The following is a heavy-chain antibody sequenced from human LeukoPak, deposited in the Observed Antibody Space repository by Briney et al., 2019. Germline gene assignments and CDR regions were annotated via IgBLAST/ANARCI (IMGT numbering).Heavy chain of an antibody. CDR1: GGSFSGYY. J-gene: IGHJ6*03. D-gene: IGHD1-1*01. V-gene: IGHV4-34*01. CDR2: INHSGST. Sequence: PSETLSLTCAVYGGSFSGYYWSWIRQPPGKGLEWIGEINHSGSTNYNPSLKSRVTISVDTSKNQFSLKLSFVTAADTAVYYCARKPRTTGTTTHSYYYYYYMDVWGKGTTVTVSS. CDR3: ARKPRTTGTTTHSYYYYYYMDV.